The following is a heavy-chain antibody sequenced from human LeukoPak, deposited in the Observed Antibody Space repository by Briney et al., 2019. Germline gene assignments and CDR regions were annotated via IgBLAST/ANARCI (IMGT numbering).Heavy chain of an antibody. Sequence: GGSLRLSCAASGFTFDDYGMSWVRQAPGKGLEWVSGINWNGGSTGYADSVKGRFTISRDNAKNSLYLQMNSLRAEDTALYYCARDSSLVRGVIRGASDYWGQGTLVTVSS. CDR3: ARDSSLVRGVIRGASDY. CDR2: INWNGGST. D-gene: IGHD3-10*01. CDR1: GFTFDDYG. V-gene: IGHV3-20*04. J-gene: IGHJ4*02.